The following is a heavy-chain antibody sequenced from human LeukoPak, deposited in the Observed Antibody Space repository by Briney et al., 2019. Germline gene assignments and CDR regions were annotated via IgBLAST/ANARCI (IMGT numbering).Heavy chain of an antibody. CDR2: ISSTSSYI. CDR1: GFTFSNYG. J-gene: IGHJ4*02. Sequence: PGGSLRLSCAASGFTFSNYGMNWVRQTPDKGLEWVASISSTSSYIYYTDSVKGRFTISRDNSKNSLYLQMNSLRSDDTALYYCARESESSGWYDYWGQGTLVTVSS. V-gene: IGHV3-21*04. D-gene: IGHD6-19*01. CDR3: ARESESSGWYDY.